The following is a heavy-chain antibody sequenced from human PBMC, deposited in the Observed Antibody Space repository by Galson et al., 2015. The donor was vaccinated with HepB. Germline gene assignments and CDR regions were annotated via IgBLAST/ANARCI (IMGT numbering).Heavy chain of an antibody. CDR3: ARGYCSGGSCYLDAFDI. CDR2: IYSGGST. Sequence: SLRLSCAASGFTVSSNYMSWVRQAPGKGLEWVSVIYSGGSTYYADSVKGRFTISRDNSKNTLYLQMNSLRAEDTAVYYCARGYCSGGSCYLDAFDIWGQGTVVTVSS. CDR1: GFTVSSNY. D-gene: IGHD2-15*01. V-gene: IGHV3-66*01. J-gene: IGHJ3*02.